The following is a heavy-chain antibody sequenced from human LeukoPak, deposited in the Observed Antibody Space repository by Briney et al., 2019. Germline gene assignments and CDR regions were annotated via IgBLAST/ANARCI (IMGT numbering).Heavy chain of an antibody. J-gene: IGHJ4*02. CDR1: AFTFDDYG. CDR3: ARDSSDSLSGRFDY. CDR2: INWNGGRI. Sequence: GGSLRLSCAASAFTFDDYGVSWVRQAPGKGLEWVSGINWNGGRIGYADSVKGRFTISRDNAKNSLYLQMSSLRAEDTALYYCARDSSDSLSGRFDYWGQGTLVTVSS. D-gene: IGHD3-3*01. V-gene: IGHV3-20*04.